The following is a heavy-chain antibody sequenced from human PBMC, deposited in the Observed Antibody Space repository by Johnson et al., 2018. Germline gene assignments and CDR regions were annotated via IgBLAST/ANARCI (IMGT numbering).Heavy chain of an antibody. CDR3: ARSRGWRDILEV. D-gene: IGHD5-24*01. J-gene: IGHJ3*01. V-gene: IGHV3-7*01. CDR2: IKEDGRGE. Sequence: VQLVESGGKLVQPGGSLRLSCAASGFTFSTYWMTWVRQAPGKGLEWVANIKEDGRGEFYVESVKGRFTIPRDNAKSSLYLQMKSRRTDERAGYDGARSRGWRDILEVWGQGTMVTVSA. CDR1: GFTFSTYW.